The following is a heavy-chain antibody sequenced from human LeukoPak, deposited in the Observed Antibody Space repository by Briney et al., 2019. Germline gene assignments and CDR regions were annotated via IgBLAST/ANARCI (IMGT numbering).Heavy chain of an antibody. V-gene: IGHV4-38-2*01. D-gene: IGHD5-24*01. CDR2: IYYSGST. CDR1: GYSISSDYY. J-gene: IGHJ4*02. CDR3: ARLRGRWLQPFDY. Sequence: PSETLSLTCAVSGYSISSDYYWGWIRQPPGKGLEWIGSIYYSGSTYYNPSLKSRVTISVDTSKNQFSLKLSSVTAADTAVYYCARLRGRWLQPFDYWGQGTLVTVSS.